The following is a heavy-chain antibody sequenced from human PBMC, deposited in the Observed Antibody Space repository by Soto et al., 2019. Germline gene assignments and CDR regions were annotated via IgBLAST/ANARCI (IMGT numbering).Heavy chain of an antibody. V-gene: IGHV3-23*01. CDR3: AKMAWLGDPPGGDF. CDR1: GFTFSNSV. Sequence: EVQLLESGGGFIQPGGSLGLSCAASGFTFSNSVMAWVRQAPGKGLEWVSAISATGTISFYGDSVKGRFTVSRDNSKDTLYLHMGSLRADATALYDCAKMAWLGDPPGGDFWGQGTLVTVSS. J-gene: IGHJ4*02. CDR2: ISATGTIS. D-gene: IGHD3-10*01.